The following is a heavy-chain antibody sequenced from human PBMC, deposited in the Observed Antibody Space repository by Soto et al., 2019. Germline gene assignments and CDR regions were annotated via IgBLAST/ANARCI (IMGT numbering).Heavy chain of an antibody. CDR3: ARRAYYYDSSGYSYYFDY. D-gene: IGHD3-22*01. CDR2: IYPGDSDT. Sequence: GESLKISCKGSGYSFTSYWIGWVRQMPGKGLEWMGIIYPGDSDTRCSPSFQGQVTISADKSISTAYLQWSSLKASDTAMYYCARRAYYYDSSGYSYYFDYWGQGTLVTVSS. V-gene: IGHV5-51*01. CDR1: GYSFTSYW. J-gene: IGHJ4*02.